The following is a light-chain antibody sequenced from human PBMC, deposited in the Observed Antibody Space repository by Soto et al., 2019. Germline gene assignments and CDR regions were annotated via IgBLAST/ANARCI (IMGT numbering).Light chain of an antibody. CDR1: QTISSW. V-gene: IGKV1-5*03. CDR2: KAS. CDR3: QHYNSYSEA. J-gene: IGKJ1*01. Sequence: DIQMTHSPSTLSGSVGDRVTITCRASQTISSWLAWYQQKPGKAPKLLIYKASSLESGVPSRFSGSGSGTEFTLTISSLQPDDFATYYCQHYNSYSEAFGQGTKV.